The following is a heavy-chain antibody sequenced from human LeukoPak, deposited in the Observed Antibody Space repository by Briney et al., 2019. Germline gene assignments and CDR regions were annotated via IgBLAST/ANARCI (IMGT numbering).Heavy chain of an antibody. CDR1: GFTFSSYS. D-gene: IGHD6-6*01. J-gene: IGHJ4*02. Sequence: GGSLRLSCAASGFTFSSYSMNWVRQAPGKGLEWVSSISSSSSYIYYADSVKGRFTISRDNAKNSLYLQMNSLRAEDTAVYYCAHWPIAARSFDYWGQGTLVTVSS. V-gene: IGHV3-21*01. CDR2: ISSSSSYI. CDR3: AHWPIAARSFDY.